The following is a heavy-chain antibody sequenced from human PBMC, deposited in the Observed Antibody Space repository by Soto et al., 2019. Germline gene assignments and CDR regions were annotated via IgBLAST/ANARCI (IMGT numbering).Heavy chain of an antibody. D-gene: IGHD5-12*01. CDR3: ARGGDGYNLSFRYYFDY. CDR2: IYYSGST. J-gene: IGHJ4*02. Sequence: SETLSLTCTVSGGSISSGGYYWSWIRQHPGKGLEWIGYIYYSGSTYYNPSLKSRVTISVDTSKNQFSLKLSSVTAADTAVYYCARGGDGYNLSFRYYFDYWGQGTLVTVSS. CDR1: GGSISSGGYY. V-gene: IGHV4-31*03.